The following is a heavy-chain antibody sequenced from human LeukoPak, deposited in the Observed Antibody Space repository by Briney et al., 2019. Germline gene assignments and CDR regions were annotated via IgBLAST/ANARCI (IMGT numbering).Heavy chain of an antibody. D-gene: IGHD6-13*01. V-gene: IGHV4-38-2*02. J-gene: IGHJ4*02. CDR2: MYHSGST. CDR3: VRDPPAAAGDY. Sequence: PSETLSLTCTVSGYSISSDYYWGWIRQPPGKGLEWIGSMYHSGSTYYNPSLESRVTISVDMSKNQFSLKLSSVTAADTAVYYCVRDPPAAAGDYWGQGTLVTVSS. CDR1: GYSISSDYY.